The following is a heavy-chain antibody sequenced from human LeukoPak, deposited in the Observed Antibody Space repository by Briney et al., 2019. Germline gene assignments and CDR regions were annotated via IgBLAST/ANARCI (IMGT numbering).Heavy chain of an antibody. Sequence: GGSLRLSCAASGFTFSSYWMHWVRQVPGKGLVWVSRINTDGSSTTYADSVEGRFTISRDNAKNTLYLEMNSLRAEDTAVYYCARGAGWYCGGGSCYAFYFDYWGQGNLVTVSS. D-gene: IGHD2-15*01. J-gene: IGHJ4*02. CDR2: INTDGSST. CDR3: ARGAGWYCGGGSCYAFYFDY. CDR1: GFTFSSYW. V-gene: IGHV3-74*01.